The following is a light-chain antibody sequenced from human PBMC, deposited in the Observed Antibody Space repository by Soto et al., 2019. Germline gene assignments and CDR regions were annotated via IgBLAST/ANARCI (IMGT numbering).Light chain of an antibody. Sequence: EIVLTQSPATLSLSPGERATLSCRASQSIGTYVACYQQKPGQAPRLLIYDTSTTATGIPARFRCSGSGTDFTLTISSLEPEDFAVYYCQHRDDWPLTFGRGTKVDFK. V-gene: IGKV3-11*01. J-gene: IGKJ1*01. CDR1: QSIGTY. CDR3: QHRDDWPLT. CDR2: DTS.